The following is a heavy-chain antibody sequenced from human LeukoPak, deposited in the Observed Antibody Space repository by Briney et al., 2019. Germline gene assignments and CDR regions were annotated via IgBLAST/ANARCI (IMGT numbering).Heavy chain of an antibody. J-gene: IGHJ3*02. CDR1: GFTFSTYS. Sequence: GGSLRRSCAASGFTFSTYSMNWVRQAPGKGLEWVSTISSDSIYIYYEDSVKGPFTISRDNAKTLLYLKMDSLRADDTAVYYCARDSGPADPEAFDTWGQGTMVTVSS. CDR2: ISSDSIYI. V-gene: IGHV3-21*01. CDR3: ARDSGPADPEAFDT.